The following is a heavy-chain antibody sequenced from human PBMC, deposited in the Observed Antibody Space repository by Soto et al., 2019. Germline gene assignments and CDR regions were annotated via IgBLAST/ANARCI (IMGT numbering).Heavy chain of an antibody. J-gene: IGHJ4*02. CDR2: ITAYNDNT. Sequence: ASVKVSCKASGYTFTSYGLNWVRQAPGQGLEWMGWITAYNDNTNYAQKIQGRAILTIDTSTTTGYMELRSLRSDDTAVYYCARGQIQSDFDYWGQGTLVTVSS. CDR3: ARGQIQSDFDY. V-gene: IGHV1-18*04. CDR1: GYTFTSYG. D-gene: IGHD3-3*01.